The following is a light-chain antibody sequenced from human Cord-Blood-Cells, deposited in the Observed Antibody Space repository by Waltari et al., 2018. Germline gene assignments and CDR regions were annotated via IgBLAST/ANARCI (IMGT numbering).Light chain of an antibody. CDR2: EVS. Sequence: QSALTQPPSVSGSPGQSVTISCTGTSSDVGRYNRVSWYQQPPATAPKLMIYEVSNRPSGVPDRFSGSKSGNTASLTISGLQAEDEADYYCSSYTSSSTWVFGGGTKLTVL. CDR1: SSDVGRYNR. CDR3: SSYTSSSTWV. V-gene: IGLV2-18*02. J-gene: IGLJ3*02.